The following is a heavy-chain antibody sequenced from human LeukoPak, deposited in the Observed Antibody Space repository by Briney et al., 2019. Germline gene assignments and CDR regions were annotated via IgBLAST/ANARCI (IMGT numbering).Heavy chain of an antibody. Sequence: PSETLSLTCTVSGGSISSYYWSWIRQPPGKGLEWIGYIYYSGSTNYNPSLKSRVTISVDTSKNQFSLKLSSVTAADTAVYYCAGLWELPFHFDYWGQGTLVTVSS. CDR2: IYYSGST. J-gene: IGHJ4*02. CDR1: GGSISSYY. CDR3: AGLWELPFHFDY. V-gene: IGHV4-59*01. D-gene: IGHD1-26*01.